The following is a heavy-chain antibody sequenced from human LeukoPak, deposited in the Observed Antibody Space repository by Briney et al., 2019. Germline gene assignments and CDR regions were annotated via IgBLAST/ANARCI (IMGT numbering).Heavy chain of an antibody. CDR1: GGSFSGYY. D-gene: IGHD3-22*01. Sequence: SETLSLTCAVHGGSFSGYYWSWIRQPPGKGLEWIGEINHSGSTNYNPSLKSRVTISVDTSKNQFSLKLSSVTAADTAVYYCARPRFGYYDSRKYFQHWGQGTLVTVSS. CDR3: ARPRFGYYDSRKYFQH. J-gene: IGHJ1*01. CDR2: INHSGST. V-gene: IGHV4-34*01.